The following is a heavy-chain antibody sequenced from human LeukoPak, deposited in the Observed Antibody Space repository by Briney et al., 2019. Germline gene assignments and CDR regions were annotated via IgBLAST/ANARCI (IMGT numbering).Heavy chain of an antibody. V-gene: IGHV3-48*03. CDR2: ISTSGGTK. CDR1: GFTFSSYE. D-gene: IGHD6-13*01. Sequence: GGSLRLSCAASGFTFSSYEMNWVRQAPGKGLEWLSHISTSGGTKYYADSVKGRFTISRDNAENSVYLQMSGLTAEDTGLYYCARDATTAVGWVYMDVWGKGTTVTISS. J-gene: IGHJ6*03. CDR3: ARDATTAVGWVYMDV.